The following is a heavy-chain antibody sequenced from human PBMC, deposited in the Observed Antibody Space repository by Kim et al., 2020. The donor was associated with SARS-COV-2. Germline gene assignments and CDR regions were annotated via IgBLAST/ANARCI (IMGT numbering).Heavy chain of an antibody. V-gene: IGHV3-43*02. CDR3: VRASGWLPRY. CDR1: GFTFDQSA. Sequence: GGSLRLSCAASGFTFDQSAMHWVRQAPGKGLEWVSLIGANGETIYYADSVKGRFTISIDNNKNSLYPQMNSLRTEDAALYYCVRASGWLPRYWVQGTLVTVSS. D-gene: IGHD6-19*01. CDR2: IGANGETI. J-gene: IGHJ4*02.